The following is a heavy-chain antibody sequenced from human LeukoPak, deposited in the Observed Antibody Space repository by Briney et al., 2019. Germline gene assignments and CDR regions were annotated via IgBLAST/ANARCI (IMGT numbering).Heavy chain of an antibody. CDR1: GGSISSYY. Sequence: SETLSLTCTVSGGSISSYYWSWIRQPPGKGLEWIGYIYYSGSTNYNPSLKSRVTISVDTSKNQFSLKLSSVTAADTAVYYCARRRSGDFWSGDAFDIWGQGTMATVSS. V-gene: IGHV4-59*08. D-gene: IGHD3-3*01. CDR2: IYYSGST. CDR3: ARRRSGDFWSGDAFDI. J-gene: IGHJ3*02.